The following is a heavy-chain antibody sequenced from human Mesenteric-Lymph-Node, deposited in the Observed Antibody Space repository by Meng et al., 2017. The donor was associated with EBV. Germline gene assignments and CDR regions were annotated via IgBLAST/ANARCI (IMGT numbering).Heavy chain of an antibody. V-gene: IGHV4-4*02. D-gene: IGHD6-19*01. CDR1: GGSISTSNW. Sequence: VRLQESGPGLVKPSGTLSLTCAVSGGSISTSNWWSWVRQPPGKGLEWIGEIYHRGSTNYNPSLTSRVTISVDESKNEFSLSLTSVTAADTAVYFCARVNEGQWLVRGAFDYWGQGTLVTVSS. CDR3: ARVNEGQWLVRGAFDY. CDR2: IYHRGST. J-gene: IGHJ4*02.